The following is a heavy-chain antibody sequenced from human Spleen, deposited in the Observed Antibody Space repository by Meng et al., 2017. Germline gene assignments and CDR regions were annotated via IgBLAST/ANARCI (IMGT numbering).Heavy chain of an antibody. CDR2: IYYRGST. CDR1: GGSISSTTYY. Sequence: SETLSLTCTVSGGSISSTTYYWGWIRQPPGKELEWIGSIYYRGSTYYNPSLKSRVTMSVDTSKNQFSLKLSSVTAADTAVYYCARDRWSRVGATGWFDPWGQGTLVTVSS. D-gene: IGHD1-26*01. J-gene: IGHJ5*02. CDR3: ARDRWSRVGATGWFDP. V-gene: IGHV4-39*07.